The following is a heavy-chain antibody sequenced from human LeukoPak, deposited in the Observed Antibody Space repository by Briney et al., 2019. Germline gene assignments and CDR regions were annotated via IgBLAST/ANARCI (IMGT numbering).Heavy chain of an antibody. V-gene: IGHV3-23*01. Sequence: GGSLRLSCAASGFTFSSYAMSWVRQAPGKGLEWVSAISGSGGSTYYADSVKGRFTISRDNSKNTLYLQMNSLRAEDTAVYYCAKALGGSPRGWYFDYWGQGTLVTVSS. CDR1: GFTFSSYA. CDR2: ISGSGGST. CDR3: AKALGGSPRGWYFDY. D-gene: IGHD5-12*01. J-gene: IGHJ4*02.